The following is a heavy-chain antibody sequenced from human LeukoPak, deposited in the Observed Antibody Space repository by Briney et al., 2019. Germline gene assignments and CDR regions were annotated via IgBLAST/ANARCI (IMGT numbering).Heavy chain of an antibody. D-gene: IGHD3-10*01. J-gene: IGHJ4*02. CDR3: GRITI. CDR1: GFTVRSSY. V-gene: IGHV3-53*01. CDR2: INSGGST. Sequence: PGGSLRLSCAASGFTVRSSYVSWVRQAPGKGLEWVSVINSGGSTYYADSVKGRFTTSRDNSKNTLYLQMNSLRVEDTAVYYCGRITIWGQGTLVTVSS.